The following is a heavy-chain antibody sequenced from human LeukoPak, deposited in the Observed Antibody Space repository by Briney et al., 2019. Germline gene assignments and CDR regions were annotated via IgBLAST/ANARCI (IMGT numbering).Heavy chain of an antibody. CDR3: ARSWILNAFDI. Sequence: GGSLRLSCAVSRFTFSSYSMNWVRQAPGKGLEWVSYISSGSSTIYYADSVKGRFTVSRDNAKNSLYLQMNSLRAEDTAVYYCARSWILNAFDIWGQGTMVTVSS. D-gene: IGHD5-12*01. J-gene: IGHJ3*02. V-gene: IGHV3-48*04. CDR2: ISSGSSTI. CDR1: RFTFSSYS.